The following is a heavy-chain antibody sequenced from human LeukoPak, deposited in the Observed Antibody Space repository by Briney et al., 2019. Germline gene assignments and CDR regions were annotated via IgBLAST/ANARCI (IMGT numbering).Heavy chain of an antibody. D-gene: IGHD1-26*01. CDR3: AGLADSVGATMYTFNV. Sequence: SQTLSLTCTVSGGSISSGTYYWSWIRQPAGKELEWIGRIYGSGSTNYNSSLKSRVTISLDTSKNHFSLKLSSVTAAETAVYYCAGLADSVGATMYTFNVWGQGTMVTVSS. V-gene: IGHV4-61*02. CDR2: IYGSGST. CDR1: GGSISSGTYY. J-gene: IGHJ3*01.